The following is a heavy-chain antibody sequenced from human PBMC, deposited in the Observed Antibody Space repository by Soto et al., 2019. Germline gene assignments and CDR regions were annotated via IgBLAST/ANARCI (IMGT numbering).Heavy chain of an antibody. CDR1: VFTFISYA. D-gene: IGHD2-15*01. J-gene: IGHJ6*02. CDR2: ISGSGGST. V-gene: IGHV3-23*01. Sequence: GWSLRLSCASSVFTFISYAMSWVRQAPGKGLEWVSAISGSGGSTYYADSVKGRFTISRDNSKNTLYLQMNSLRAEDTAVYYCAKEHCSGGSCYRYYYYGMDVWGQGTTVTVSS. CDR3: AKEHCSGGSCYRYYYYGMDV.